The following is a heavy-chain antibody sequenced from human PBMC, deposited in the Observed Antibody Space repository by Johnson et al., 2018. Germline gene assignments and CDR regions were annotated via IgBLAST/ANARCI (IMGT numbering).Heavy chain of an antibody. CDR3: ARKTTVVTPDAFDI. J-gene: IGHJ3*02. D-gene: IGHD4-23*01. Sequence: QVQLVESGGGVVQPGRSLRLSCAASGFTFSSYAMHWVRQAPGKGLEWVAVISYDGSNKYYADSVKGRFTISRDNSKNTLYLKMNSLRAEDTAVYYCARKTTVVTPDAFDIWGQGTMVTVSS. V-gene: IGHV3-30-3*01. CDR1: GFTFSSYA. CDR2: ISYDGSNK.